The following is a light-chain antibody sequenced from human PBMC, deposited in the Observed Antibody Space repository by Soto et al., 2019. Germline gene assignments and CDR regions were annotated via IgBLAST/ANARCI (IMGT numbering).Light chain of an antibody. J-gene: IGKJ5*01. V-gene: IGKV2-28*01. CDR1: QSLLHSNGYNY. CDR3: MQASGT. CDR2: LGS. Sequence: DIVMTQSPLSLPVTPGEPASISCRSSQSLLHSNGYNYLDWYLQKPGQSPQLLIYLGSNRASGVPDRFSGSGSVTDFTRKISRVEAEDVGVYYCMQASGTFGQGTRLEIK.